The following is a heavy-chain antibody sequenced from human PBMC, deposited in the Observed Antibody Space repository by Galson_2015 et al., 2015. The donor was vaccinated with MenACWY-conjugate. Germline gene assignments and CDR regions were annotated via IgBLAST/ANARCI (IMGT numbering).Heavy chain of an antibody. CDR1: GDSVSSNSAS. V-gene: IGHV6-1*01. Sequence: CAISGDSVSSNSASWHWIRQSPSRGLEWLGRTYHRSKTYHDYAISLRSRITINADTSKNQVSLQLNSVSPEDTAVYFCTRGASYSGWPTFDYWGQGIQVTVSS. CDR2: TYHRSKTYH. J-gene: IGHJ4*02. D-gene: IGHD6-19*01. CDR3: TRGASYSGWPTFDY.